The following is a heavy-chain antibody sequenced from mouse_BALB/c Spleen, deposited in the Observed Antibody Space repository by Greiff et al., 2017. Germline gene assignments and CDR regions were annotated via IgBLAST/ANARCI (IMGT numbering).Heavy chain of an antibody. D-gene: IGHD2-1*01. CDR3: ARSTFYAMDY. V-gene: IGHV1S56*01. J-gene: IGHJ4*01. CDR2: IYPGNVNT. Sequence: VKLVESGPELVKPGASVRISCKASGYTFTSYYIHWVKQRPGQGLEWIGWIYPGNVNTKYNEKFKGKATLTADKSSSTAYMQLSSLTSEDSAVYFCARSTFYAMDYWGQGTSVTVSS. CDR1: GYTFTSYY.